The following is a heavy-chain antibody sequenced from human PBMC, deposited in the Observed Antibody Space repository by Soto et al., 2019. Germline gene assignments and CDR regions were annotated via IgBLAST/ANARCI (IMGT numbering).Heavy chain of an antibody. J-gene: IGHJ4*02. CDR1: GFTFSSYG. D-gene: IGHD6-19*01. V-gene: IGHV3-30*18. CDR2: ISYDGSNK. Sequence: GGSLRLSCAASGFTFSSYGMHWVRQAPGKGLEWVAVISYDGSNKYYADSVKGRFTISRDNSKNTLYLQMNSLRAEDTAVYYCAKDTAVAGTSPDYWGQGTLVTVSS. CDR3: AKDTAVAGTSPDY.